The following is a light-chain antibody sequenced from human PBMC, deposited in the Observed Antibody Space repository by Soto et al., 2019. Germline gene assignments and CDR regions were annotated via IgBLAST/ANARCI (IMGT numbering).Light chain of an antibody. CDR2: GAS. J-gene: IGKJ2*01. CDR3: QHYNTWPYT. CDR1: QGVSSN. V-gene: IGKV3-15*01. Sequence: EIVMTQSPATLSVSPGESATLSCRASQGVSSNLAWYQQKPGQAPRRLIYGASTRATGIPARFSGSVSGTEYTLTISSLQSEDFAVYYCQHYNTWPYTFGRGTRLEIK.